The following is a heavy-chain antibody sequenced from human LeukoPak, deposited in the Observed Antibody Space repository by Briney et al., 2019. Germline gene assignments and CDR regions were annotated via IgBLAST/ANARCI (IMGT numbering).Heavy chain of an antibody. Sequence: GGSLRLSCAASGFTFSGYWMSWVRQAPGRGLEWVATIKQDESEKTYVDSVEGRFTSPRDNAKSSLFLQMDSLRAEDTAVYYCARFGMDAAIDYWGQGTLVTVSS. D-gene: IGHD2-15*01. CDR3: ARFGMDAAIDY. CDR2: IKQDESEK. J-gene: IGHJ4*02. V-gene: IGHV3-7*01. CDR1: GFTFSGYW.